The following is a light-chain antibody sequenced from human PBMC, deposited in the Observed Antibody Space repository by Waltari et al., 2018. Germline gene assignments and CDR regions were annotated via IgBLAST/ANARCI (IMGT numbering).Light chain of an antibody. CDR2: GAS. CDR1: QSVSSN. V-gene: IGKV3D-15*01. Sequence: EIVLTQSPATLSLSPGESVTLSCRASQSVSSNLAWYQQKPGQAPRLLIYGASTRATGIPARFSGTGSGTEFTLTISSLQSEDFAVYYCQQYNNWPPLFTFGPGTKVDMK. J-gene: IGKJ3*01. CDR3: QQYNNWPPLFT.